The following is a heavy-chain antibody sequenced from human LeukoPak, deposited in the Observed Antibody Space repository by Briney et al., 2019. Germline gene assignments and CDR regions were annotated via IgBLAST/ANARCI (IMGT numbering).Heavy chain of an antibody. CDR1: GFTFSSYA. D-gene: IGHD2-21*01. Sequence: GGSLRLSCAASGFTFSSYAMSWVRQAPGKGLECISGFSGSGGSTYYADSVKGRFTISRDNAKHTLFLQMSSLRAEDTGVYFCSTVAGYFDYWGQGTLVTVSS. V-gene: IGHV3-23*01. CDR3: STVAGYFDY. CDR2: FSGSGGST. J-gene: IGHJ4*02.